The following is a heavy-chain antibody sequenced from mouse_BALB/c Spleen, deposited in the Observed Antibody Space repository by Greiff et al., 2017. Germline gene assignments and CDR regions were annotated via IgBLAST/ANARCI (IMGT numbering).Heavy chain of an antibody. V-gene: IGHV3-6*02. CDR3: AREAYDYDAGSAMDY. D-gene: IGHD2-4*01. CDR2: ISYDGSN. CDR1: GYSITSGYY. J-gene: IGHJ4*01. Sequence: EVQLQESGPGLVKPSQSLSLTCSVTGYSITSGYYWNWIRQFPGNKLEWMGYISYDGSNNYNPSLKNRISITRDTSKNQFFLKLNSVTTEDTATYYCAREAYDYDAGSAMDYWGQGTSVTVSS.